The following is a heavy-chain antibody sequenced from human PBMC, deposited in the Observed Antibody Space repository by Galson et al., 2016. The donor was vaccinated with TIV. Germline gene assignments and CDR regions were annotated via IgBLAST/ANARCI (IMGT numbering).Heavy chain of an antibody. CDR3: ARASSDYFYNYGMDV. J-gene: IGHJ6*02. CDR1: GFSLSRRSMC. D-gene: IGHD6-19*01. CDR2: IDGDDDT. Sequence: PALVKPPQTLTLTCTFSGFSLSRRSMCVTWMRQPPGKALEWLARIDGDDDTYYNNFLATRLFITKDTSRNQVVLTLTNLDPADTATYYCARASSDYFYNYGMDVWGQGTTVTVS. V-gene: IGHV2-70*11.